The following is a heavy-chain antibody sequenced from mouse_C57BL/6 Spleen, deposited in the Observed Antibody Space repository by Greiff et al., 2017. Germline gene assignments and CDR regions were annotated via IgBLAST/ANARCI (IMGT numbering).Heavy chain of an antibody. CDR2: IYPGDGDT. J-gene: IGHJ2*01. D-gene: IGHD1-1*01. Sequence: LQESGPELVKPGASVKISCKASGYAFSSSWMNWVKQRPGKGLEWIGRIYPGDGDTNYNGKFKGKATLTADKSSSTAYMQLSSLTSEDSAVYFCARSEYYGRDYWGQGTTLTVSS. CDR1: GYAFSSSW. V-gene: IGHV1-82*01. CDR3: ARSEYYGRDY.